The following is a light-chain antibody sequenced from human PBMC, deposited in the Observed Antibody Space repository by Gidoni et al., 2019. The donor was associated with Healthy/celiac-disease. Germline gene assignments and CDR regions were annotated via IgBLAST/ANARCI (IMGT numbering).Light chain of an antibody. V-gene: IGKV2-28*01. CDR3: MQALQTSYT. CDR2: LGS. CDR1: QSLLHSNGYTY. Sequence: DIVMTQSPLSLPVTPGEPASISCRSSQSLLHSNGYTYLDWYLQKPGQSPQLLIYLGSNRASGVPDRFSGSGSGTDFTLKISRVEAEDVGVYYCMQALQTSYTFGQGTKLGIK. J-gene: IGKJ2*01.